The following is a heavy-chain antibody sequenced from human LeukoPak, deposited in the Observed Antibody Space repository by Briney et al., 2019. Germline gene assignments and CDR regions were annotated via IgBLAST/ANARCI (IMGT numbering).Heavy chain of an antibody. CDR1: GGSFSGYY. Sequence: ETLSLTCAVYGGSFSGYYWSWIRPPPGKGLEWIGEINHSGSTNYNPSLKSRVTISVDTSKNQFSLKLSSVTAADTAVYYCARGLRVVPFRGASWFDPWGQGTLVTVSS. CDR2: INHSGST. CDR3: ARGLRVVPFRGASWFDP. J-gene: IGHJ5*02. V-gene: IGHV4-34*01. D-gene: IGHD2-2*01.